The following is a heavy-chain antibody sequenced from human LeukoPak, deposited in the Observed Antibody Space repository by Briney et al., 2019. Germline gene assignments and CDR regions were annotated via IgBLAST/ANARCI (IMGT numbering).Heavy chain of an antibody. Sequence: SETLSLTCTVSGDSISTYYWSWIRQPPGKGLEWIGYIYYRVTSDYNPSLKSRVTMSVDMSTRQISLKLSSVTAADTAVYYCARGRYGSGSYFFDYWGQGTLVTVSS. V-gene: IGHV4-59*01. CDR2: IYYRVTS. CDR3: ARGRYGSGSYFFDY. D-gene: IGHD3-10*01. J-gene: IGHJ4*02. CDR1: GDSISTYY.